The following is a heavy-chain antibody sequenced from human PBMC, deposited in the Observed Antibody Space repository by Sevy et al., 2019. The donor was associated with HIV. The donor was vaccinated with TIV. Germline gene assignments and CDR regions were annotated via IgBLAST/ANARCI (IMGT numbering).Heavy chain of an antibody. CDR3: ARAAAGPFEYFQH. V-gene: IGHV3-21*01. Sequence: GGSLRLSCAASGFTFSSYSMNWVRQAPGKGLEWVSSISSSYIYYADSVKGRFTISRDNAKNSLYLQMNSLRAEDTAVYYCARAAAGPFEYFQHWGQGTLVTVSS. CDR2: ISSSYI. J-gene: IGHJ1*01. D-gene: IGHD6-13*01. CDR1: GFTFSSYS.